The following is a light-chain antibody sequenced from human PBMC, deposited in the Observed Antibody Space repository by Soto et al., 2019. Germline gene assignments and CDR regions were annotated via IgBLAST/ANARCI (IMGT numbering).Light chain of an antibody. CDR2: AAS. CDR3: HQYYSYPNT. J-gene: IGKJ2*01. Sequence: AIRMTQSPSSLSASTGDRVTITCRASQGISSYLAWYQQKPGKAPKLLIYAASTLQSGVPSRFSGNGSGTDFTLTISCLQSEDFATYYCHQYYSYPNTFGQGTKLEIK. V-gene: IGKV1-8*01. CDR1: QGISSY.